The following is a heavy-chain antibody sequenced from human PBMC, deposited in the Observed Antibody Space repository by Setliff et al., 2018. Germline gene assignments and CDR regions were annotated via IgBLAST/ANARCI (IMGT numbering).Heavy chain of an antibody. J-gene: IGHJ4*02. CDR2: IYTSGTT. CDR1: GASIGSGSHY. V-gene: IGHV4-61*02. CDR3: ARDNPIVGATDY. D-gene: IGHD1-26*01. Sequence: TLSLTCTVSGASIGSGSHYWSWIRQPAGRGLEWIGRIYTSGTTNYSPSLKSRVSISSDTSKNVISLKLNSVTAADTAVYFCARDNPIVGATDYWGQGILVTVSS.